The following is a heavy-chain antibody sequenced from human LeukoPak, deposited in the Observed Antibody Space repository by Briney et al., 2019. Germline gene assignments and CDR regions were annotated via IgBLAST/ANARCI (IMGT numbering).Heavy chain of an antibody. D-gene: IGHD1-26*01. CDR2: INPNSGGT. CDR3: ATELGAIYDNYYHGMDV. CDR1: GYTFTDYY. Sequence: ASVKVSCKASGYTFTDYYMHWVRQAPGQGLEWMGWINPNSGGTNYAQKFQDRVTMTRDTSISTAYMELSSLRSDDTAVYYCATELGAIYDNYYHGMDVWGQGTTVTVSS. J-gene: IGHJ6*02. V-gene: IGHV1-2*02.